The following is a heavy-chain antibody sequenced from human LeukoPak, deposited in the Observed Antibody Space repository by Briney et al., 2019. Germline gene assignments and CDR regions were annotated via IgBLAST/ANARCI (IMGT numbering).Heavy chain of an antibody. J-gene: IGHJ4*02. CDR2: MNPNSGNT. V-gene: IGHV1-8*03. CDR3: ARGLRSFDS. CDR1: GGTFNSYA. Sequence: ASVKVSCKASGGTFNSYAINWVRQATGQGLEWMGWMNPNSGNTGYAQKFQGRVTITRNTSTRTAYMELSSLTSEDTAVYYCARGLRSFDSWGQGTLVTVSS.